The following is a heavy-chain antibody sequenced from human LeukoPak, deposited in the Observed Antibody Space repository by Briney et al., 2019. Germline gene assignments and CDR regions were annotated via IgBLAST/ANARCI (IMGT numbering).Heavy chain of an antibody. CDR3: AKDGGVLATIAPTFFDQ. Sequence: PGGSLRLSCAASGFTFSSYWMSWVRQAPGKGLEWVANIKQDGSEKYYVDSVKGRFTISRDNAKNTLYLQMSSLRAEDTAVYYCAKDGGVLATIAPTFFDQWGQGTLVTVSS. J-gene: IGHJ4*02. D-gene: IGHD5-12*01. CDR2: IKQDGSEK. CDR1: GFTFSSYW. V-gene: IGHV3-7*01.